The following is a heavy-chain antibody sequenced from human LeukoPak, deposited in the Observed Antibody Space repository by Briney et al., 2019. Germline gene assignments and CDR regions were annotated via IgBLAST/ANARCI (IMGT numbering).Heavy chain of an antibody. V-gene: IGHV1-18*04. CDR2: ISAYNGNT. Sequence: ASVKVSCKASGYTFTSYGISWVRQAPGQGLEWMGWISAYNGNTNYAQKLQGRVTMTTDTSTSTAYMELRSLRSDDTAVYYCARPIAVAGTLYFDYWGQGILVTVSS. J-gene: IGHJ4*02. CDR3: ARPIAVAGTLYFDY. D-gene: IGHD6-19*01. CDR1: GYTFTSYG.